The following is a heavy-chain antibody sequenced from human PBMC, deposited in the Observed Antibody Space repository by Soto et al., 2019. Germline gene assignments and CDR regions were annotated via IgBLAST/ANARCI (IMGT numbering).Heavy chain of an antibody. D-gene: IGHD4-17*01. J-gene: IGHJ4*02. V-gene: IGHV3-21*01. CDR1: GFTFSSYS. CDR3: ARDFYGGNSLVAFDY. Sequence: GGSLRLSCAASGFTFSSYSMNWVRQAPGKGLEWVSSISSSSSYIYYADSVKGRFTISRDNAKNSLYLQMNSLRAEDTAVYYCARDFYGGNSLVAFDYWGQGTLVTVSS. CDR2: ISSSSSYI.